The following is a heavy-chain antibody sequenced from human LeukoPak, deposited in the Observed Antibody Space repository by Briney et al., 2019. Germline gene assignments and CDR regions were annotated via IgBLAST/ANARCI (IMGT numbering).Heavy chain of an antibody. CDR3: ARGIAAAGPFDY. D-gene: IGHD6-13*01. V-gene: IGHV4-30-2*01. Sequence: SQTLSLTCTVSGGSISSGGYYWSWIRQPPGKGLEWIGEINHSGSTNYNPSLKSRVTISVDTSKNQFSLKLSSVTAADTAVYYCARGIAAAGPFDYWGQGTLVTISS. CDR2: INHSGST. J-gene: IGHJ4*02. CDR1: GGSISSGGYY.